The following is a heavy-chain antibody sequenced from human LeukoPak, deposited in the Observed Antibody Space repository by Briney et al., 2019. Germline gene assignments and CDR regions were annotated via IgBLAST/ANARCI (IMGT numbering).Heavy chain of an antibody. CDR1: GFTFDDYG. CDR3: ARDEAYYYDSSGYPTAAYYFDY. Sequence: PGGSLRLSCAASGFTFDDYGMSWVRQAPEKGLEWVSGINWNGGSTGYADSVKGRFTISRDNAKNSLYLQMNSLRAEDTALYYCARDEAYYYDSSGYPTAAYYFDYWGQGTLVTVSS. D-gene: IGHD3-22*01. V-gene: IGHV3-20*04. CDR2: INWNGGST. J-gene: IGHJ4*02.